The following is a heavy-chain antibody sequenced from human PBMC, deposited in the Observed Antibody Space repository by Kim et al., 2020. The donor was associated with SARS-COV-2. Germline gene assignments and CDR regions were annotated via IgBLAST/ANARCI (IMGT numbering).Heavy chain of an antibody. J-gene: IGHJ4*02. CDR1: GNILATSG. Sequence: ASVKVSCKASGNILATSGISWVRQAPGQGLEWMGWITSYNGNTNYAQKFQGRVSLTTDTSTSTAYMELRSLRSDDTAVYYCARSSASSAYSRFDYWGQGTLVTVSS. CDR2: ITSYNGNT. D-gene: IGHD2-21*01. CDR3: ARSSASSAYSRFDY. V-gene: IGHV1-18*01.